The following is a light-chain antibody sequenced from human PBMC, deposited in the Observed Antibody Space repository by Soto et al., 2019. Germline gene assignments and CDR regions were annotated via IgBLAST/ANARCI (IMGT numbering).Light chain of an antibody. CDR2: DVS. J-gene: IGLJ1*01. Sequence: QSLLTQPASVSGSPGQSITISCTGTSSDVGGYNYVSWYQQHPGKAPKLMIYDVSNRPSGVSNRFSGSKSGNTASLTISGLQAEDEADYYCSSYTSSSTLENVFGTGTKLTVL. V-gene: IGLV2-14*01. CDR3: SSYTSSSTLENV. CDR1: SSDVGGYNY.